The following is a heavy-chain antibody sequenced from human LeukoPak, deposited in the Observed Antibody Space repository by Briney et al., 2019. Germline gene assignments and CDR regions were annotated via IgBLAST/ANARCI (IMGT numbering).Heavy chain of an antibody. CDR2: ISYDGSNK. Sequence: GGSLRLSCAASGFTFSSYGMHLVRQAPGKGLEWVAVISYDGSNKYYADSVKGRFTISRDNSKNTLYLQMNSLRAEDTAVYYCAKDSGSSGYGYYYYGMDVWGQGTTVTVSS. V-gene: IGHV3-30*18. CDR3: AKDSGSSGYGYYYYGMDV. J-gene: IGHJ6*02. CDR1: GFTFSSYG. D-gene: IGHD3-22*01.